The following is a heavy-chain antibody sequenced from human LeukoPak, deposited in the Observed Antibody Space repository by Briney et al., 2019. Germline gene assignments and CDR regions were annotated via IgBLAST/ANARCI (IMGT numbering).Heavy chain of an antibody. D-gene: IGHD5-18*01. V-gene: IGHV4-4*07. CDR2: IYISGRI. J-gene: IGHJ4*02. CDR3: AREASDTAMATYYFDY. CDR1: GGSISTYY. Sequence: SETLSLTCTVSGGSISTYYWSWIRQPAGKGLEWIGRIYISGRINYNPSLQSRVTTSVDTSRNQFSLKLRSVTAADTAVYYCAREASDTAMATYYFDYWGQGTLVTVSS.